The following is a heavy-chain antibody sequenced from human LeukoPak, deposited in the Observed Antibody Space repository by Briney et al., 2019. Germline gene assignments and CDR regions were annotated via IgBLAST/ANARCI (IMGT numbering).Heavy chain of an antibody. J-gene: IGHJ5*02. D-gene: IGHD2-2*01. CDR3: ARSGHHCSSTSCLNKRPRKAQIDP. CDR1: GGSFSGYY. CDR2: INHSGST. Sequence: PSETLSLTCAVYGGSFSGYYWSWIRQPPGKGLEWIGEINHSGSTNYNPSLKSRVTISVDTSKNQFSLKLSSVTAADTAVYYCARSGHHCSSTSCLNKRPRKAQIDPWGQGTLVTVSS. V-gene: IGHV4-34*01.